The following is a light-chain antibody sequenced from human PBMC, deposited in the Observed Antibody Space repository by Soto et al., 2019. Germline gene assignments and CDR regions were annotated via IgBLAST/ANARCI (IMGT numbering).Light chain of an antibody. CDR3: QQYGSSLLT. J-gene: IGKJ2*01. CDR1: QSVSSSY. CDR2: GAS. Sequence: EIVLTQSPGTLSLSPGERATLSCRASQSVSSSYLAWYQQKPGQAPRLLIYGASSRAIGIPDRFSGSGSGTDFTLTISRLEPEDFAVYYCQQYGSSLLTFGQGTKLEIK. V-gene: IGKV3-20*01.